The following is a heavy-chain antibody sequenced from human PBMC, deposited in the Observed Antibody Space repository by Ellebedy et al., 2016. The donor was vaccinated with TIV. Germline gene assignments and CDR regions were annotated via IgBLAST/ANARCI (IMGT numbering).Heavy chain of an antibody. CDR3: ARGEYGIAVAGSDY. V-gene: IGHV3-21*01. D-gene: IGHD6-19*01. CDR1: GFTFSSYS. CDR2: ISSSSSYI. J-gene: IGHJ4*02. Sequence: GGSLRLSCAASGFTFSSYSMNWVRQAPGKGLEWVSSISSSSSYIYYADSVKGRFTISRDNAKNSLCLQMNSLRAEDTAVYYCARGEYGIAVAGSDYWGQGTLVTVSS.